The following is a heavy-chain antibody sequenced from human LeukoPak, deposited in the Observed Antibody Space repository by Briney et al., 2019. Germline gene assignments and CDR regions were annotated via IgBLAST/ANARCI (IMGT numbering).Heavy chain of an antibody. CDR1: AFSFSNYA. Sequence: LAGGSLRLSCTASAFSFSNYAMNWVRQAPGKGLEWVSTISGSGTITYYADSVKGRFTISRDDSKNTLYLQMNSLRAEDTAVYYCAKDAHMIVNIRGGYFDYWGQGTLVTVSS. CDR2: ISGSGTIT. D-gene: IGHD3-22*01. CDR3: AKDAHMIVNIRGGYFDY. J-gene: IGHJ4*02. V-gene: IGHV3-23*01.